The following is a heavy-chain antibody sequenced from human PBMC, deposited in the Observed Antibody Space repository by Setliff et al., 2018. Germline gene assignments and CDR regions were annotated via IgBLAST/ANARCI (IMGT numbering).Heavy chain of an antibody. CDR1: GFTFSHYP. CDR2: ISGYGSRT. Sequence: QSGGSLRLSCAASGFTFSHYPMHWVRQAPGKGLEWVSGISGYGSRTYYADSVKGRSTISRDNSQNTMYLQMNSLRAEDTAVYYCIRDTSGRDAFDIWGQGTMVTVSS. CDR3: IRDTSGRDAFDI. J-gene: IGHJ3*02. D-gene: IGHD6-19*01. V-gene: IGHV3-23*01.